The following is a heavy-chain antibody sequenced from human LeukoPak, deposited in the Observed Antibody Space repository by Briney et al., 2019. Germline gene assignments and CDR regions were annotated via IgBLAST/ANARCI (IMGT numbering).Heavy chain of an antibody. V-gene: IGHV4-38-2*02. CDR2: IYHSGST. D-gene: IGHD3-3*01. J-gene: IGHJ4*02. CDR3: AGDFWRGYYFRD. Sequence: LETLSLTCSFSGYSISSGYYWGWIRQPPGQGLEWIGNIYHSGSTYYNPSLKSRVTISVDTSKNQFSLKLSSVTAADTAVYYCAGDFWRGYYFRDWGQGTLVTVSS. CDR1: GYSISSGYY.